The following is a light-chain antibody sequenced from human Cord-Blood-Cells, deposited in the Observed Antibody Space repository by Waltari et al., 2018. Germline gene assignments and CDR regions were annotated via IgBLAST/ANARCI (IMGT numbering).Light chain of an antibody. CDR2: AAS. J-gene: IGKJ1*01. CDR1: QSISSY. CDR3: QRSYSTPPWT. Sequence: DIQMTQSPSSLSASVGDRVTITCRASQSISSYLNWYQQKPGKAPKLLIYAASSLQSGVPSRFSCSGSGTDFTLTISSLQPEDGATYYCQRSYSTPPWTFGQGTKVEIK. V-gene: IGKV1-39*01.